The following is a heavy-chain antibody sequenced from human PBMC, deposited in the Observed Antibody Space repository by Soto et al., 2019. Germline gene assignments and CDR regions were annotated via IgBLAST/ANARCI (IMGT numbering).Heavy chain of an antibody. V-gene: IGHV3-33*01. D-gene: IGHD3-10*01. CDR3: ASVGRFGWFDP. CDR1: GFTFSSYG. Sequence: ESGGGVVQPGRSLRLSCAASGFTFSSYGMHWVRQAPGKGLEWVAVIWYDGSNKYYADSVKGRFTISRDNSKNTLYLQMNSLRAEDTAVYYCASVGRFGWFDPWGQGTLVTVSS. CDR2: IWYDGSNK. J-gene: IGHJ5*02.